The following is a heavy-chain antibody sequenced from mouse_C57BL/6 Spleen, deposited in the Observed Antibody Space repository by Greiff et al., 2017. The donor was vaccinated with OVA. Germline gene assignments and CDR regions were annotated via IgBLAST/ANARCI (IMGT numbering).Heavy chain of an antibody. J-gene: IGHJ2*01. Sequence: VQLQQSGAELVKPGASVKISCKASGYAFSSYWMNWVKQRPGKGLEWIGQIYPGDGDTNYNGKFKGKATLTADKSSSTAYMQLSSLTSEDSAVYFCARERGYDYSLDYWGQGTTLTVSS. CDR2: IYPGDGDT. CDR3: ARERGYDYSLDY. CDR1: GYAFSSYW. V-gene: IGHV1-80*01. D-gene: IGHD2-4*01.